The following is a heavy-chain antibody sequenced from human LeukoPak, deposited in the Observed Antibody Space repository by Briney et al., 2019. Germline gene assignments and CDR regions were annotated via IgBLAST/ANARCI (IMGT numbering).Heavy chain of an antibody. CDR1: GFTFSRYW. J-gene: IGHJ4*02. V-gene: IGHV3-74*01. CDR3: TRAEIAVAGPFDY. D-gene: IGHD6-19*01. Sequence: GGSLRLSCAASGFTFSRYWIHWVRQAPGKGLVWVSRINHDGSAATYADSVEGRFTISRDNAKNTLYLQMNSLRAEDTAIYYCTRAEIAVAGPFDYWGQGTLVTVSS. CDR2: INHDGSAA.